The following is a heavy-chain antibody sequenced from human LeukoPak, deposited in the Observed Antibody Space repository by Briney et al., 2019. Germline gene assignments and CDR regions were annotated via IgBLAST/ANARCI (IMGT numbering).Heavy chain of an antibody. CDR2: ISGSDDST. Sequence: GGSLRLSCAASGFIFSSYAMSWVRQAPGKGLEWVSVISGSDDSTYYADSVKGRFTSSQDNSKNTLYLQMNSLRAEDTAVDYCARDLSAVAGPGLEYWGQGTLVTVSS. CDR1: GFIFSSYA. V-gene: IGHV3-23*01. D-gene: IGHD6-19*01. CDR3: ARDLSAVAGPGLEY. J-gene: IGHJ4*02.